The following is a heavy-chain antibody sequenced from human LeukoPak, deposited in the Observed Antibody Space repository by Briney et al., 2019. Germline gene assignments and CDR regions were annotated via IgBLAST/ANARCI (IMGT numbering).Heavy chain of an antibody. J-gene: IGHJ5*02. D-gene: IGHD4-11*01. Sequence: GGSLRLSCAASGFTFRRYEMNCVRQAPGKGLEWISYISSSGSSIYYADSVKGRFTISRDNTKSSLFLQMNSLRAEDTAVYYCAREVMTTVIVNWFDPWGQGTLVTVSS. CDR3: AREVMTTVIVNWFDP. CDR1: GFTFRRYE. V-gene: IGHV3-48*03. CDR2: ISSSGSSI.